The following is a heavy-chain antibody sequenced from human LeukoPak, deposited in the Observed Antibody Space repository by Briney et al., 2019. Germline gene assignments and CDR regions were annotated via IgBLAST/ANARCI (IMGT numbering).Heavy chain of an antibody. D-gene: IGHD2-21*01. CDR2: IPYDGSNK. V-gene: IGHV3-30*02. CDR3: AKDICGGNCYPHGGY. CDR1: GFTFSNYG. J-gene: IGHJ4*02. Sequence: PGGSLRLSCAASGFTFSNYGMHWVRQAPRKGLEWVAFIPYDGSNKYSADSLQGRLTISRDNSMNTLYLQMSSLRAEDTARYYCAKDICGGNCYPHGGYWGQGTLVTVSS.